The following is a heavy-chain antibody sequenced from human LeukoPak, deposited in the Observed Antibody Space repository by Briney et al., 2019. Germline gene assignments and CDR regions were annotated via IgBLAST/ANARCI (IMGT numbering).Heavy chain of an antibody. CDR2: ISGSGGST. V-gene: IGHV3-23*01. CDR3: AKDPYGSGSYYSY. J-gene: IGHJ4*02. D-gene: IGHD3-10*01. CDR1: GFTFSSYA. Sequence: PGGSLRLSCAASGFTFSSYAMSWVRQAPGKGLEWVSAISGSGGSTYYADSVKGRFTISRDNSKNMLYLQMNSLRAEDTAVYYCAKDPYGSGSYYSYWGQGTLVTVSS.